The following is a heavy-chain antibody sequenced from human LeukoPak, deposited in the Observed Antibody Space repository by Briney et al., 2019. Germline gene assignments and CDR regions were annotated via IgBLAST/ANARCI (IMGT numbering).Heavy chain of an antibody. CDR3: TRDVSATARAYDY. D-gene: IGHD1-26*01. V-gene: IGHV3-21*01. CDR2: IAISGTYI. Sequence: PGGSLRLSCAASGFILSDYNMNWVRQAPGKGLEWVSFIAISGTYITYADSVKGRFTISRENAENSLYLQMNSLRAEDTAVYYCTRDVSATARAYDYWGQGTLVTVSS. J-gene: IGHJ4*02. CDR1: GFILSDYN.